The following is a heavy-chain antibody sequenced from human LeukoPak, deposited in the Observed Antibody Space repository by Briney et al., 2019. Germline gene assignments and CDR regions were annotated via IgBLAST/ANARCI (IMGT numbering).Heavy chain of an antibody. CDR3: ARDYSSSWNDAFDI. CDR1: GGSISSGDYY. D-gene: IGHD6-13*01. CDR2: IYYSGST. J-gene: IGHJ3*02. Sequence: SETLSLTCTVSGGSISSGDYYWSWIRQPPGKGLEWIGYIYYSGSTYYNPSLKSRVTISVDTSKNQFSLKLSSVTAADTAVYYCARDYSSSWNDAFDIWGQGTMVTVSS. V-gene: IGHV4-30-4*08.